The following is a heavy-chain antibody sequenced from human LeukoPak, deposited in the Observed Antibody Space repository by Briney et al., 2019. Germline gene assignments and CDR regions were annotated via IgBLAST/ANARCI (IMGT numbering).Heavy chain of an antibody. CDR3: ARGGGNSEFDY. J-gene: IGHJ4*02. CDR1: GLTVSSNY. Sequence: PGGSLRLSCAAAGLTVSSNYMSWVRQAPGKGLEWVSVILSGGSTYYADSVKGRFTISRDNSKNTLYLQMNSLRAEDTAVYYCARGGGNSEFDYWGQGTLVTVSS. D-gene: IGHD4-23*01. V-gene: IGHV3-53*01. CDR2: ILSGGST.